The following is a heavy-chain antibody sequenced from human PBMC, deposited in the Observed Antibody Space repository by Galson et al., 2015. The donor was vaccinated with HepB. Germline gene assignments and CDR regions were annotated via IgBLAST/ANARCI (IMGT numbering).Heavy chain of an antibody. D-gene: IGHD6-13*01. Sequence: SLRLSCAASGFTFSSYAMNWVRQAPGKGLECVSTISGAGGSTYYADSVKGRFTISRDNSKNTLYLQMNSLRAEDTAVYYCAKGGIGYSTSLRCDYWGQLTLVTVSS. J-gene: IGHJ4*02. CDR2: ISGAGGST. CDR1: GFTFSSYA. CDR3: AKGGIGYSTSLRCDY. V-gene: IGHV3-23*01.